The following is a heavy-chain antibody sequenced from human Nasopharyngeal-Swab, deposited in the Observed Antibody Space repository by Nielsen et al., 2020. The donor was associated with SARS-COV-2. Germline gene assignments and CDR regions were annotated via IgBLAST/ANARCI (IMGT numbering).Heavy chain of an antibody. D-gene: IGHD6-13*01. CDR1: GFTVSSNY. J-gene: IGHJ4*02. CDR3: TTVVAIAAGRDY. CDR2: IKSKTDGGTT. Sequence: GESLKISCAASGFTVSSNYMSWVRQAPGKGLEWVGRIKSKTDGGTTDYAAPVKGRFTISRDDSKNTLYLQMNSLKTEDTAVYYCTTVVAIAAGRDYWGQGTLVTVSS. V-gene: IGHV3-15*01.